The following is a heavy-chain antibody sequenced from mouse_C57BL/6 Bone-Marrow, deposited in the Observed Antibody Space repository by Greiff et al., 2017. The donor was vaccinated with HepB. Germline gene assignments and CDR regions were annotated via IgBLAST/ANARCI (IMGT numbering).Heavy chain of an antibody. CDR1: GYAFSSSW. Sequence: QVQLQQPGPELVKPGASVKISCKASGYAFSSSWMNWVKQRPGKGLEWIGRIYPGDGDTNYNGKFKGKATPTADKSSSTAYMQLSSLTSEDSAVYFCVRDYGSSYAMDYWGQGTSVTVSS. CDR3: VRDYGSSYAMDY. D-gene: IGHD1-1*01. V-gene: IGHV1-82*01. J-gene: IGHJ4*01. CDR2: IYPGDGDT.